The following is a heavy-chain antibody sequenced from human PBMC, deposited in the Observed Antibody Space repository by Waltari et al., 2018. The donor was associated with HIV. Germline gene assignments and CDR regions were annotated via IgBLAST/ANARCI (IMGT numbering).Heavy chain of an antibody. Sequence: EVQLVESGGGLVQPGGSLRLSCAASGFTFSSYWMHWVRQAPGKGLVWVSRSNRDGSSTNYADSVKGRFTISRDNAKNTVYLQMNSLRAEDTALYYCASLYNYVWGSPPPFDYWGQGTLVTVSS. CDR1: GFTFSSYW. J-gene: IGHJ4*02. CDR2: SNRDGSST. D-gene: IGHD3-16*01. CDR3: ASLYNYVWGSPPPFDY. V-gene: IGHV3-74*01.